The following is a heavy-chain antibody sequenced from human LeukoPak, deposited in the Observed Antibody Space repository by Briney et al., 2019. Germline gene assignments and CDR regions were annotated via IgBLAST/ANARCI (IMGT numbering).Heavy chain of an antibody. D-gene: IGHD5-24*01. CDR3: ATPLEENYYYYMDV. J-gene: IGHJ6*03. V-gene: IGHV1-69*13. CDR1: GGTFSSYA. Sequence: SVKVSRKASGGTFSSYAISWVRQAPGQGVEWMGGIIPIFGTANYAQKFQGRVTITADESTSTAYMELSSLRSEDTAVYYCATPLEENYYYYMDVWGKGTTVTVSS. CDR2: IIPIFGTA.